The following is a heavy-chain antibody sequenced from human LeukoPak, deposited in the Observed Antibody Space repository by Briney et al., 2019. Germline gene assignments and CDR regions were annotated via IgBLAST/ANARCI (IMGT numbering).Heavy chain of an antibody. CDR3: AKGSGINHYHWIDP. D-gene: IGHD1-14*01. CDR1: AFTFSSYA. CDR2: ISGGGGST. J-gene: IGHJ5*02. V-gene: IGHV3-23*01. Sequence: GGSLRPSCAASAFTFSSYAMNWVRQAPGKGLEWVSGISGGGGSTYYADPVKGRFTISRDNSKNTLYLQMDSLRAEDTALYYCAKGSGINHYHWIDPWGQGTLVTVSS.